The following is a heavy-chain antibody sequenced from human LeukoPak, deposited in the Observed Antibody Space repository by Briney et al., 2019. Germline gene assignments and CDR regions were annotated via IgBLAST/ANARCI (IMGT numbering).Heavy chain of an antibody. CDR2: ISYDGSNK. Sequence: QPGRSLRLSCAASGFTFSSYAMHWVRQAPGKGLEWVAVISYDGSNKYYADSVKGRFTISRDNSKNTLYLQMNCLRAEDTAVYSCARGLLYYYDSSGYYYAEYFQHWGQGTLVTVSS. J-gene: IGHJ1*01. D-gene: IGHD3-22*01. CDR3: ARGLLYYYDSSGYYYAEYFQH. CDR1: GFTFSSYA. V-gene: IGHV3-30-3*01.